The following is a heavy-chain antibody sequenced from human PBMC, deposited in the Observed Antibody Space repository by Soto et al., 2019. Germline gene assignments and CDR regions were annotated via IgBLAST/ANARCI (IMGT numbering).Heavy chain of an antibody. CDR1: GFPFNSYA. J-gene: IGHJ5*01. CDR2: ISASGSTS. D-gene: IGHD1-7*01. Sequence: EVQLLESGGGLVQPGGSLRLSCAASGFPFNSYAMNWVRQTPGKGLEWVSSISASGSTSSVADSVKGRFTVSRDNSQNTLHLQMNSLSAEDTAIYYCAREITGTARPLDSWGQGTLVTVSS. CDR3: AREITGTARPLDS. V-gene: IGHV3-23*01.